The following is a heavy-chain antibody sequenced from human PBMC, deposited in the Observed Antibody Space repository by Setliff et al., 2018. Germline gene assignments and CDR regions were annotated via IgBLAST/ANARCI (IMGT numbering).Heavy chain of an antibody. D-gene: IGHD3-22*01. J-gene: IGHJ6*03. CDR3: AREYYGSSGYHYFYYYMDV. Sequence: GGSLRLSCAASGFTISDHYMDWVRQAPGKGLEWVGRTRNKAHSYTTEYAASVKGRFTISRDDSKNSLFLQMNSLKTEDTAVYYCAREYYGSSGYHYFYYYMDVWGKGTTVTVSS. V-gene: IGHV3-72*01. CDR2: TRNKAHSYTT. CDR1: GFTISDHY.